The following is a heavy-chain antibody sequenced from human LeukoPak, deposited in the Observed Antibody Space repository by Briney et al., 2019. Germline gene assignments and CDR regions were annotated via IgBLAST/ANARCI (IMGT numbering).Heavy chain of an antibody. V-gene: IGHV1-2*02. Sequence: ASVKVSCKTSGYTFTGYYMHWVRQAPGQGLEWMGWINPNSGGTNYAQKFQGRVTMTRDTSISTAYMELTRLRSDDTAGYYCARYSSGWYFDLWGRGTLVTVSS. CDR1: GYTFTGYY. J-gene: IGHJ2*01. D-gene: IGHD6-19*01. CDR2: INPNSGGT. CDR3: ARYSSGWYFDL.